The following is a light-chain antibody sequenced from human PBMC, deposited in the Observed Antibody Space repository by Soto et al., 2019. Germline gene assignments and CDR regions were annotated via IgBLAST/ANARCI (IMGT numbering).Light chain of an antibody. J-gene: IGKJ3*01. CDR2: AAS. CDR3: QQLNSYSRFT. CDR1: QGISSY. Sequence: DIQLTQSPSFLSASVGDRVTITCRASQGISSYLAWYQQKPGKAPKLLIYAASTLQSGVPSRFXGSGSGTEFTLTISSLQPEDFATYYCQQLNSYSRFTFGPGTKVDIK. V-gene: IGKV1-9*01.